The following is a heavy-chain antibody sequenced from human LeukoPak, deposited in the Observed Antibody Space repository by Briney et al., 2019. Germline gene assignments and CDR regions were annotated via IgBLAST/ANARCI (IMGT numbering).Heavy chain of an antibody. CDR1: GFTFSSYW. D-gene: IGHD6-13*01. Sequence: GGSLRLSCAASGFTFSSYWMHWVRQAPGKGLEWVSGISWSSGSIGYADSVKGRFTISRDNAKNSLYLQMNSLRAEDMALYYCARRVYSSGWYSAFDYWGQGTLVTVSS. V-gene: IGHV3-9*03. CDR2: ISWSSGSI. J-gene: IGHJ4*02. CDR3: ARRVYSSGWYSAFDY.